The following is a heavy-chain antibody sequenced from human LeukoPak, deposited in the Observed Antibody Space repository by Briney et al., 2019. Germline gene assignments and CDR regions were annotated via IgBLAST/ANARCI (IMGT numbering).Heavy chain of an antibody. V-gene: IGHV3-48*04. Sequence: VRTLRLSPAASGFTFSSYSINWVRQAPGKGLEWVSYISSTSSAIYYADSVKGRFTISRDNAKNSLYLQMNSLRAEDTAVYYCARVIGSYGDSAYWGQGTLVTVSS. D-gene: IGHD3-16*01. CDR1: GFTFSSYS. J-gene: IGHJ4*02. CDR2: ISSTSSAI. CDR3: ARVIGSYGDSAY.